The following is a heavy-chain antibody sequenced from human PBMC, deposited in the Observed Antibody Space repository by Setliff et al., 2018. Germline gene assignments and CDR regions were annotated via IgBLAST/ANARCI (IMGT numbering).Heavy chain of an antibody. CDR2: IWPDDSDT. J-gene: IGHJ3*02. Sequence: PGESLKISCQASGYSFSTFWIGWVRQMPGKGLEWMGVIWPDDSDTTYSPPFRGEVTISADKSVNTAYLQWDSLRASDTAMYYCARSPLDDAFDIWGQGTMVT. CDR1: GYSFSTFW. CDR3: ARSPLDDAFDI. V-gene: IGHV5-51*01.